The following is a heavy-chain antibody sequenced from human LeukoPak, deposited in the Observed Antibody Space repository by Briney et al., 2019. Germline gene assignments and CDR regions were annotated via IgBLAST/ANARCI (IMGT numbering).Heavy chain of an antibody. CDR1: GFTFSSYG. CDR3: AKPRGSSWYYFDY. J-gene: IGHJ4*02. CDR2: ISYDGSNK. Sequence: PGGSLRLSCAASGFTFSSYGMHWVRQAPGKGLEWVAVISYDGSNKYYADSVKGRFTISRDNSKNTLYLQMNSLRAEDTAVYYCAKPRGSSWYYFDYWGQGTLVTVSS. V-gene: IGHV3-30*18. D-gene: IGHD6-13*01.